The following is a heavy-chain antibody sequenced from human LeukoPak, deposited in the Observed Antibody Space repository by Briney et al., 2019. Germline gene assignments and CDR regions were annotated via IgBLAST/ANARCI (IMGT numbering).Heavy chain of an antibody. CDR3: ARHVELEGAYYYYYYMDV. J-gene: IGHJ6*03. CDR2: IYYSGST. CDR1: GGSISSSSYY. Sequence: PSETLSLTCTVSGGSISSSSYYWGWIRQPPGKGLEWIGSIYYSGSTYYNPSLKSRVTISVDTSKSQFSLKLSSVTAADTAVYYCARHVELEGAYYYYYYMDVWGKGTTVTVSS. V-gene: IGHV4-39*01. D-gene: IGHD1-7*01.